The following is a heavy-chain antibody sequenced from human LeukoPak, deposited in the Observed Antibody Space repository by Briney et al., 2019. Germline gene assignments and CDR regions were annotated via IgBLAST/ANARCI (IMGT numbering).Heavy chain of an antibody. CDR3: AHTSMVRGVRGFDP. Sequence: SGPTLVNPTQTLTLTCTFSGFSLSTSGVGVGWIRQPPGKALEWLALIYWDDDRRYSPSLKNRLTITKDTSKNQVVLTMTNMDPVDTATYYCAHTSMVRGVRGFDPWGQGTLVTVSS. CDR2: IYWDDDR. V-gene: IGHV2-5*02. D-gene: IGHD3-10*01. J-gene: IGHJ5*02. CDR1: GFSLSTSGVG.